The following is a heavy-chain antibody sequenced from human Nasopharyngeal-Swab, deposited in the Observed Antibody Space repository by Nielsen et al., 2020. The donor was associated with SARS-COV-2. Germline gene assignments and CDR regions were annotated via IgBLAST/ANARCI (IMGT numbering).Heavy chain of an antibody. CDR3: VRDNYYHYYMDV. J-gene: IGHJ6*03. V-gene: IGHV4-39*01. D-gene: IGHD2-15*01. Sequence: WIRQPPGKGLEWIGSIYYSGATYYSPSLKSRLTISVDTSQNQFSLTVSSVTASDTAVYYCVRDNYYHYYMDVWGQGTTVTLSS. CDR2: IYYSGAT.